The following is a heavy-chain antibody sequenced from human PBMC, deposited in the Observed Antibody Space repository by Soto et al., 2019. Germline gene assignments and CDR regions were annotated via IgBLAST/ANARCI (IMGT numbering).Heavy chain of an antibody. CDR1: GYTFTNYD. Sequence: ASVKVSCKASGYTFTNYDINWVRQATGQGLEWMGWMNPNSGNTGSAQKFQGRVTMTRDTSISTAYMELSRLSSDDTAVYYCARPRGSGWRDDAFDIWGQGTMVTVSS. CDR3: ARPRGSGWRDDAFDI. V-gene: IGHV1-8*01. D-gene: IGHD6-19*01. J-gene: IGHJ3*02. CDR2: MNPNSGNT.